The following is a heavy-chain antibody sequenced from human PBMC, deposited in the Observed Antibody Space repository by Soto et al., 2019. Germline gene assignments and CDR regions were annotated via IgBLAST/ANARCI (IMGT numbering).Heavy chain of an antibody. V-gene: IGHV4-34*01. CDR2: INHSGST. CDR1: GGSFSGYY. J-gene: IGHJ5*02. CDR3: ARGQKITIFGVVIIPATSRGWFDP. Sequence: SETLSLTCAVYGGSFSGYYWSWIRQPPGKGLEWIGEINHSGSTNYNPSLKSRVTISVDTSKNQFSLKLSSVTAADTAVYYCARGQKITIFGVVIIPATSRGWFDPWGQGTLVTVSS. D-gene: IGHD3-3*01.